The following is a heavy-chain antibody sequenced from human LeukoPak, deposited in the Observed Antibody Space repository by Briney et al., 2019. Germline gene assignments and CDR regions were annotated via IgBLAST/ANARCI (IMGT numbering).Heavy chain of an antibody. J-gene: IGHJ4*02. V-gene: IGHV4-4*07. CDR1: GGSISSHY. CDR2: IYSSGST. Sequence: SETLSLTCTVSGGSISSHYWSWIRQPAGKGLEWIGRIYSSGSTNYNPSLKSRVTMSGDTSKNQISLKLSSVTAADTAVYYCASGGISTSLDYWGQGTLVTVSS. CDR3: ASGGISTSLDY. D-gene: IGHD2-2*01.